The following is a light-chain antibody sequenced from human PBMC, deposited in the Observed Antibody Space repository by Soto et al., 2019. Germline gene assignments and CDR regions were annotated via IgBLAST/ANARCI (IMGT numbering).Light chain of an antibody. Sequence: QSALTQPPSASGSPGQSVTISCTGTSSDVGAYNYVSWYQHHPGKAPKLIIYEVTERPSGVPDRFSGSKSGNTASLTVSGLQAEDEADYYCSSYAGSNYFIFGGGTKLTVL. CDR3: SSYAGSNYFI. V-gene: IGLV2-8*01. CDR1: SSDVGAYNY. J-gene: IGLJ2*01. CDR2: EVT.